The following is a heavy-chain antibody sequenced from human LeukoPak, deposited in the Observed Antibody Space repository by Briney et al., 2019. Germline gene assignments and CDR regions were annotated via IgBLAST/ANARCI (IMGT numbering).Heavy chain of an antibody. CDR1: GFTFSSYR. J-gene: IGHJ4*02. V-gene: IGHV3-21*01. CDR2: ISSSSSYI. D-gene: IGHD1-26*01. Sequence: PGGSLRLSCAASGFTFSSYRMTWVRQAPGKGLEWVSSISSSSSYIYYADSVKGRFTISRDNAKNSLYLQMNSLRAEDTAVYYCARVRGATWDPFDYWGQGTLVTVSS. CDR3: ARVRGATWDPFDY.